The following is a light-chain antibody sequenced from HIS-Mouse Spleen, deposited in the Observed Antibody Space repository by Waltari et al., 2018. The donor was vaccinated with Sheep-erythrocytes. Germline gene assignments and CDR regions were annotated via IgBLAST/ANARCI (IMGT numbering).Light chain of an antibody. CDR2: EGS. J-gene: IGLJ3*02. V-gene: IGLV2-23*01. Sequence: QSALTQPASVSGSPGQSITISCTGTSSDVGRYNLVSWYQQHPGKAPKLMIYEGSKRHSGVSNRFSGSKSGNTASLTISGLQAEDEADYYCCSYAGSSTPWVFGGGTKLTVL. CDR1: SSDVGRYNL. CDR3: CSYAGSSTPWV.